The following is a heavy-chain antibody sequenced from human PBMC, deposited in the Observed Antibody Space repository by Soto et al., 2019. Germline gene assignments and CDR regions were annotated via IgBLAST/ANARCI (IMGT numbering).Heavy chain of an antibody. J-gene: IGHJ6*02. CDR2: ISYDGSNK. V-gene: IGHV3-30-3*01. CDR3: AREKQLRPYYGMDV. CDR1: GFTFSSYA. D-gene: IGHD6-13*01. Sequence: SGGSLRLSCAASGFTFSSYAMHWVRQAPGKGLEWVAVISYDGSNKYYADSVKGRFTISRDNSKNTLYLQMNSLRAEDTAVYYCAREKQLRPYYGMDVWGQGTTVTVSS.